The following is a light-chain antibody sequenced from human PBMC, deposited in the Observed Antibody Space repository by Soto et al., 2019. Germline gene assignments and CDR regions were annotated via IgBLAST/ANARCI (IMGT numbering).Light chain of an antibody. CDR1: QSIRTY. J-gene: IGKJ1*01. Sequence: DIQMTQSPSSLSASVGDRVTITCRASQSIRTYLNWYQQKPGKAPKFLIYAASTLQSGVPSRFSGSGARTDFTLTISSLQPEYFATYYCQQTYSNPRTFGQGTKVEIK. V-gene: IGKV1-39*01. CDR2: AAS. CDR3: QQTYSNPRT.